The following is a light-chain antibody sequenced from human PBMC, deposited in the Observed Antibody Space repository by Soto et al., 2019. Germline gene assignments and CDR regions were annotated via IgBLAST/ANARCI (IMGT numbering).Light chain of an antibody. CDR2: EGN. Sequence: QSAVTQPASVSGSPGQSITISCTGASNGVGNYNLVSWYQQHPGKAPKLMIYEGNKRPSGVSSRFSGSNSGNTASLTISGLQSEDEADYYCCSFARSIIWVFGGGTKLTVL. CDR1: SNGVGNYNL. J-gene: IGLJ3*02. CDR3: CSFARSIIWV. V-gene: IGLV2-23*01.